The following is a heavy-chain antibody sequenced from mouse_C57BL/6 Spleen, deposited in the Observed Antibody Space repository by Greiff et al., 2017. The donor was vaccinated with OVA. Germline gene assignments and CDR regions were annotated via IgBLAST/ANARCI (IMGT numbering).Heavy chain of an antibody. J-gene: IGHJ2*01. CDR3: TRREWDLYYFDY. D-gene: IGHD1-3*01. CDR1: GYTFTDYE. V-gene: IGHV1-15*01. Sequence: QVQLQQSGAELVRPGASVTLSCKASGYTFTDYEMHWVKQTPVHGLEWIGAIDPETGGTAYNQKFKGKAILTADKSSSTAHMELRSLTSEDSAVYYCTRREWDLYYFDYWGQGTTLTVSS. CDR2: IDPETGGT.